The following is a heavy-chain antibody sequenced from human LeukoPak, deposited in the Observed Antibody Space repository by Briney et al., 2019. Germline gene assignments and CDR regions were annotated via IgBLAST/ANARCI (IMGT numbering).Heavy chain of an antibody. CDR3: AGDRYGDYSADS. CDR1: GFTFTSYA. D-gene: IGHD4-17*01. J-gene: IGHJ4*02. Sequence: GGSLRLSCAASGFTFTSYAMSWVRQAPGKGLEWVSGISGSGAVTYYADSVKGRFTISRDTSKNTLYLQMSSLRAEDTALYYCAGDRYGDYSADSWGQGTLVTVSS. V-gene: IGHV3-23*01. CDR2: ISGSGAVT.